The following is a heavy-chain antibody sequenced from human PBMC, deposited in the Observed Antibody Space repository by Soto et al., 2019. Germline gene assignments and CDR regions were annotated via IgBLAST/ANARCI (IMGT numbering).Heavy chain of an antibody. D-gene: IGHD2-15*01. CDR1: GFTFSSYG. CDR2: IWYDGSSK. J-gene: IGHJ4*02. Sequence: QVQLVESGGGVVQPGRSLRLSCAASGFTFSSYGMHWVRQAPGKGLEWVAVIWYDGSSKYYADSVKGRFTISRDNSKNTLYRQMNSRRAEDTAVYYCARDLAPHCSGGSCYSGFDYWGQGTLVTVSS. V-gene: IGHV3-33*01. CDR3: ARDLAPHCSGGSCYSGFDY.